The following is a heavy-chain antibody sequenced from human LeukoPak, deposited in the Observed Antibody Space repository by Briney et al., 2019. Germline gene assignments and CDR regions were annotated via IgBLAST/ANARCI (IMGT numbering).Heavy chain of an antibody. CDR3: AKDSVKGRIAAAGPNYGMDV. V-gene: IGHV1-69*13. CDR2: IIPIFGTA. Sequence: GASVKVSCKASGGTFSSYAISWVRQAPGQGLEWMGGIIPIFGTANYAQKFQGRVTITADESTSTAYMELSSLRSEDTAVYHCAKDSVKGRIAAAGPNYGMDVWGQGTTVTVSS. CDR1: GGTFSSYA. D-gene: IGHD6-13*01. J-gene: IGHJ6*02.